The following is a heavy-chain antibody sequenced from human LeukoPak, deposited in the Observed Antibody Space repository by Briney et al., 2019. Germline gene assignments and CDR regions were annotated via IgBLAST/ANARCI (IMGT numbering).Heavy chain of an antibody. V-gene: IGHV1-46*01. D-gene: IGHD3-22*01. CDR3: ARDLPPYYYDSSGYYGGAFDY. CDR1: GYTFTSYY. J-gene: IGHJ4*02. CDR2: INPSGGST. Sequence: ASVKVSCKASGYTFTSYYMHWLRQAPGQGLEWMGIINPSGGSTSYAQKFQGRVTMTRDTSTSTVYMELSSLRSEDTAVYYCARDLPPYYYDSSGYYGGAFDYWGRGTLVTVSS.